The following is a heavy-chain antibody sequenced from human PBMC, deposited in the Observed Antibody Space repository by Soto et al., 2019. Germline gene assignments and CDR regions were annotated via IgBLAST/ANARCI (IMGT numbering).Heavy chain of an antibody. CDR3: ARVPPGCSGGSCYSSNWFDP. D-gene: IGHD2-15*01. Sequence: PSESLSLTCPVSGGSMIRGSYYWGWTRHPPGKGLEGIGYIVYSGSTYYNPALKSRVTISLDTSKNQFSLKLSSVTAADTAVYYCARVPPGCSGGSCYSSNWFDPWGQGTLVTVSS. V-gene: IGHV4-30-4*01. CDR2: IVYSGST. J-gene: IGHJ5*02. CDR1: GGSMIRGSYY.